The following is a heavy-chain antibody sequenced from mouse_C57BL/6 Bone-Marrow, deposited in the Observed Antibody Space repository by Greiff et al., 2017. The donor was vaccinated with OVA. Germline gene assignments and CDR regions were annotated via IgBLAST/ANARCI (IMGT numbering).Heavy chain of an antibody. CDR1: GYSITSGYY. CDR2: ISYDGSN. V-gene: IGHV3-6*01. J-gene: IGHJ2*01. Sequence: EVQLQQSGPGLVKPSQSLSLTCSVTGYSITSGYYWNWIRQFPGNKLEWMGYISYDGSNNYNPSLKNRISITRDTSKNQFFLKLNSVTTEDTATYYCARAAYWGQGTTLTVSS. CDR3: ARAAY.